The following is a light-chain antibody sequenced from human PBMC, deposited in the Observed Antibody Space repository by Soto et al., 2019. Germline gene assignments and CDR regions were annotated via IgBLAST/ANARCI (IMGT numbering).Light chain of an antibody. J-gene: IGLJ1*01. CDR2: DVS. Sequence: QAVVTQPASVSGSPGQSITISCTGTSSDVGGYNYVSWYQQHPGKAPKLMIYDVSNRPSGVPNRFSGSKSGNTASLTISGLQAEDEAEYYCSSYTSSSTLVYVFGTGTKVTVL. CDR1: SSDVGGYNY. V-gene: IGLV2-14*03. CDR3: SSYTSSSTLVYV.